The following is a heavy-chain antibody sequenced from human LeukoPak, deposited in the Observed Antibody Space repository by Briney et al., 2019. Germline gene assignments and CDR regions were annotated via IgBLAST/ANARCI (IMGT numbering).Heavy chain of an antibody. CDR3: AGVQESQIVYYFDY. CDR1: VGSLSSYY. CDR2: IYYSGGT. V-gene: IGHV4-59*01. J-gene: IGHJ4*02. Sequence: PLETLSLTCTVSVGSLSSYYWSWVRQPPGKGLECIGYIYYSGGTNYNPSLTSRVTISSEASKNRLSLKLSSMTAADTAVYYCAGVQESQIVYYFDYWGQGTLVTVSS. D-gene: IGHD2-15*01.